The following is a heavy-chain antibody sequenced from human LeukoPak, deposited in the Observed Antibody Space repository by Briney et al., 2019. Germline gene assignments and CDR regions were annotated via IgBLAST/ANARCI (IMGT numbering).Heavy chain of an antibody. CDR3: VTYYFDSSGPKKNY. Sequence: PETLSLTCAVYGGSFSGYYWSWIRQPPGKGLEWLGEINHSGSTNYNPSLKSRVTISVDTSKKQFSLKLSSVTAADTAVYYCVTYYFDSSGPKKNYWGQGTLVTVSS. J-gene: IGHJ4*02. CDR1: GGSFSGYY. CDR2: INHSGST. D-gene: IGHD3-22*01. V-gene: IGHV4-34*01.